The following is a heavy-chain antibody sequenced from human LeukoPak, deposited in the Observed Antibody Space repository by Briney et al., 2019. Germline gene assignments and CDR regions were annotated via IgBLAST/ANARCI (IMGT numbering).Heavy chain of an antibody. CDR3: ATVAGYFDY. Sequence: GGSLTLSCAASGFTFSSYGMSWVRQAPGKGLEWVASIQKDGSQKYYLESVKGRFTISRDNTKNSLYLHMSSLRADDTAVYFCATVAGYFDYWGQGTLVTVSS. CDR2: IQKDGSQK. CDR1: GFTFSSYG. J-gene: IGHJ4*02. V-gene: IGHV3-7*01. D-gene: IGHD2-21*01.